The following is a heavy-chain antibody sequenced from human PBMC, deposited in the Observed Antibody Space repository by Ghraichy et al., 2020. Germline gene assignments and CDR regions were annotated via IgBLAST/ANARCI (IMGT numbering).Heavy chain of an antibody. J-gene: IGHJ2*01. CDR3: AKRGELGTRMGQWYFDL. V-gene: IGHV3-23*01. D-gene: IGHD1-26*01. Sequence: GGSLRLSCAATGFTFSNYAMSWVRQAPGKGLEWVSSISGNAVNTYYADSVKGRFTISRDSSKSTVFLQMNSLRAEDTALYYCAKRGELGTRMGQWYFDLWGRGTLVTVSS. CDR2: ISGNAVNT. CDR1: GFTFSNYA.